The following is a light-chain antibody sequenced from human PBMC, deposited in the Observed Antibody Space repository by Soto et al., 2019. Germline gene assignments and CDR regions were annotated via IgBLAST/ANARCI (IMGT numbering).Light chain of an antibody. V-gene: IGLV2-23*02. J-gene: IGLJ1*01. CDR2: EVS. CDR1: SSDVGYDNL. Sequence: QSVLTQPASVSGSPGQSITISCTGTSSDVGYDNLVSWYQQHPGKAPKFMIYEVSKRPSGVSNRFSGSKSGNTASLTISGLQAEDEADYYCCSYAGTSTYVFGTGTKVTVL. CDR3: CSYAGTSTYV.